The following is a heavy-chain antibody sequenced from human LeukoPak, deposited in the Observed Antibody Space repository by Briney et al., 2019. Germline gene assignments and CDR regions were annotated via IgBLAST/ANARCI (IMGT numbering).Heavy chain of an antibody. J-gene: IGHJ4*02. Sequence: PGGSLRLSCAVSGFTLSSHSVHWVRQAPGKGLEWVALISYDGSAKFYADSVKGRFTISRDNANSTLFLQMNSLRAEDTALYYCATYMNNWSTLDYWGQGTLVTVSS. V-gene: IGHV3-30-3*01. D-gene: IGHD1-1*01. CDR1: GFTLSSHS. CDR3: ATYMNNWSTLDY. CDR2: ISYDGSAK.